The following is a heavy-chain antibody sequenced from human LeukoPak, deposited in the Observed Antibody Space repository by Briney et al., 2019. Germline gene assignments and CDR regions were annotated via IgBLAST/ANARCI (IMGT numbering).Heavy chain of an antibody. CDR1: GLTFSSYS. D-gene: IGHD4-17*01. J-gene: IGHJ2*01. V-gene: IGHV3-21*01. CDR3: ARPMTTVTDWYFDL. Sequence: GGCLRLSCAAPGLTFSSYSMNWVRQAPGKGLEWVSSISSSSSYIYYADSVKGRFTISRDNAKNSLYLQMNSLRAEDTAVYYCARPMTTVTDWYFDLWGRGTLATVSS. CDR2: ISSSSSYI.